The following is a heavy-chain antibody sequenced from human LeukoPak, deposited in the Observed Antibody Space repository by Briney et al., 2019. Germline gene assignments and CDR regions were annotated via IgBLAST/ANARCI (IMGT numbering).Heavy chain of an antibody. V-gene: IGHV4-61*02. CDR1: GGSISSGSYY. CDR3: ARDSGSYVLDY. D-gene: IGHD1-26*01. CDR2: IYTSGST. Sequence: SETLSLTCTVSGGSISSGSYYWSWIRQPAGKGLEWIGRIYTSGSTNYNPSLKSRVTISVDTSKNRFSLKLSSVTAADTAVYYCARDSGSYVLDYWGQGTLVTVSS. J-gene: IGHJ4*02.